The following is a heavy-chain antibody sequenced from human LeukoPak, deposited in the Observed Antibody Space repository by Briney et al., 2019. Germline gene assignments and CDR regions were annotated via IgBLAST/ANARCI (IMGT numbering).Heavy chain of an antibody. Sequence: SETLSLTCTVSGGSISSYYWSWIRQPAVKGLEWIGRIYTSGSTNYNPSLKSRVTMSVDTSKNQFSLKLSSVTAADTAVYYCARNSAVAGDFDYWGQGTLVTVSS. CDR3: ARNSAVAGDFDY. V-gene: IGHV4-4*07. J-gene: IGHJ4*02. CDR2: IYTSGST. D-gene: IGHD6-19*01. CDR1: GGSISSYY.